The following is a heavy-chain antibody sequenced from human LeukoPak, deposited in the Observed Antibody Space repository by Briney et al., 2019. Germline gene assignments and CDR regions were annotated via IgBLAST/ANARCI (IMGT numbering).Heavy chain of an antibody. CDR1: GGTFSSYA. CDR2: IIPILGIA. V-gene: IGHV1-69*04. D-gene: IGHD5-12*01. Sequence: GASVKVSCKASGGTFSSYAISWVRQAPGQGLEWMGRIIPILGIANYAQKFQGRVTITADKSTSTAYMELSSLRSEDTAVYYCARLAYSNVVDIVNLRGYDAFDIWGQGTMVTVSS. CDR3: ARLAYSNVVDIVNLRGYDAFDI. J-gene: IGHJ3*02.